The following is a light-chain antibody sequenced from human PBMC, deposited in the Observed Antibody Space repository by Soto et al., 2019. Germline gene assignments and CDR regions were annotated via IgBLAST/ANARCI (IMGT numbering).Light chain of an antibody. J-gene: IGLJ1*01. V-gene: IGLV2-18*01. Sequence: QSVLTQPPSVSGSPGQSVTISCSGTIDDVTAYYRVSWYQQTPGTAPKRMIYDVSNRPSGVPDRFSGSRSGNTASLTISGLQAEDEGDYYCSVYTRTSTYVFGTGSKVTVL. CDR3: SVYTRTSTYV. CDR1: IDDVTAYYR. CDR2: DVS.